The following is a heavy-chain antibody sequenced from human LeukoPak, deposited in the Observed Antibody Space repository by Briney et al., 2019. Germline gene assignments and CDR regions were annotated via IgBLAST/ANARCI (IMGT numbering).Heavy chain of an antibody. CDR1: GYTFGAYY. Sequence: GASVKVSCKASGYTFGAYYMYWVRQAPGQGLEWLGWINPNSGGTIYAQKFQGRVTMTRDTSINTAYMDLSSLTSDDTAIYYCARRSSTHAFDIWGQGTMLTVSS. CDR3: ARRSSTHAFDI. J-gene: IGHJ3*02. D-gene: IGHD3-10*01. V-gene: IGHV1-2*02. CDR2: INPNSGGT.